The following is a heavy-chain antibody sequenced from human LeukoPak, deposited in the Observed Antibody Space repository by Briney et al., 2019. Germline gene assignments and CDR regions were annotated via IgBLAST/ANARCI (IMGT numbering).Heavy chain of an antibody. Sequence: GASVKVSCKASGYTFTSYDINWVRQATGQGLEWMGWMNPNSGNTGYAQKFQGRVTMTRNTSISTAYMELSSLRSEDTAVHYCARALVAWGKPLPFDPWGQGTLVTVSS. D-gene: IGHD6-6*01. J-gene: IGHJ5*02. CDR1: GYTFTSYD. V-gene: IGHV1-8*01. CDR2: MNPNSGNT. CDR3: ARALVAWGKPLPFDP.